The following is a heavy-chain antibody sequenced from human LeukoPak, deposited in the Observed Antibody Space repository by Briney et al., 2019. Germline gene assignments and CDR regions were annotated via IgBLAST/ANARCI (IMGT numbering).Heavy chain of an antibody. CDR3: ARVYCSGGSCYFDY. V-gene: IGHV3-7*01. CDR2: IKQDGSEK. J-gene: IGHJ4*02. CDR1: GFTFSSYA. D-gene: IGHD2-15*01. Sequence: GGSLRLSCAASGFTFSSYAMSWVRQAPGKGLEWVANIKQDGSEKYYVNSVKGRFTISRDNAKNSLYLQMNSLRAEDTAVYYCARVYCSGGSCYFDYWGQGTLVTVSS.